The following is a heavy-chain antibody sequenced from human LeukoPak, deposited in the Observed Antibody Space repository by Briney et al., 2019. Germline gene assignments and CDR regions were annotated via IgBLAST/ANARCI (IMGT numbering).Heavy chain of an antibody. J-gene: IGHJ4*02. CDR3: ARAVPYSGSYYGRFDY. CDR1: GFTVKDNF. D-gene: IGHD1-26*01. Sequence: GGSLRLSCAASGFTVKDNFMSWVRQAPGKGLEWVSVLYSGGATYYADSVKGRFTISRDNSKNTLYLQMNSLRAEDTAVYYCARAVPYSGSYYGRFDYWGQGTLVTVSS. V-gene: IGHV3-66*01. CDR2: LYSGGAT.